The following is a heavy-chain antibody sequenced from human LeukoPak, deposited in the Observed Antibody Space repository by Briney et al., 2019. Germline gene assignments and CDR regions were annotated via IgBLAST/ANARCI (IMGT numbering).Heavy chain of an antibody. V-gene: IGHV5-51*01. CDR1: GYSLTSYW. Sequence: GESLKISCKGSGYSLTSYWIGWVRQMPGKGLEWMGIIYPGDSDTRYSPSFQGQVTISADKSISTAYLQWSSLKASDTAMYYCARRAGWYYDSSGYPDYYFDYWGQGTLVTVSS. CDR3: ARRAGWYYDSSGYPDYYFDY. CDR2: IYPGDSDT. J-gene: IGHJ4*02. D-gene: IGHD3-22*01.